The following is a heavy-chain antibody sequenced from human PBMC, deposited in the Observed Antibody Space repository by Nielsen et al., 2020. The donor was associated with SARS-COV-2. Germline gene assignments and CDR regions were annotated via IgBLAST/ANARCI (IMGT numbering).Heavy chain of an antibody. V-gene: IGHV1-69*13. J-gene: IGHJ4*02. Sequence: SAKVSCKASGGTFISYAISWVRQAPGQGLEWMGGIIPIFGTANYAQKFQGRVTITADESTSTAYMELSSLRSEDTAVYYCARGAESLRYFDWLSDWGQGTLVTVSS. D-gene: IGHD3-9*01. CDR3: ARGAESLRYFDWLSD. CDR1: GGTFISYA. CDR2: IIPIFGTA.